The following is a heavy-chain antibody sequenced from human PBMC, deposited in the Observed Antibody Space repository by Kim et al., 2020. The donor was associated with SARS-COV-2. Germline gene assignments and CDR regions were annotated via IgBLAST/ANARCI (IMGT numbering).Heavy chain of an antibody. V-gene: IGHV3-74*01. Sequence: GRFTSSRDNAKNTRYLQMNSLRAEDTAVYYCARDRSDIVVVVAADNWFDPWGQGTLVTVSS. D-gene: IGHD2-15*01. J-gene: IGHJ5*02. CDR3: ARDRSDIVVVVAADNWFDP.